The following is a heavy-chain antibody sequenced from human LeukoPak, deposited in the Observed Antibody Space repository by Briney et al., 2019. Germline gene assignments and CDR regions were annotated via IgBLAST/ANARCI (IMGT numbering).Heavy chain of an antibody. V-gene: IGHV3-20*04. CDR1: GFTFDDYG. J-gene: IGHJ6*03. CDR3: ARGVGAGWGYYYYMDV. D-gene: IGHD1-26*01. CDR2: INWNGGST. Sequence: GGSLRLSCAASGFTFDDYGMSWVRQAPGKGLEWVSGINWNGGSTGYADSVKGRFTISRDNAKNSLYLQMNSLRAEDTALYYCARGVGAGWGYYYYMDVWGKGTTVTVSS.